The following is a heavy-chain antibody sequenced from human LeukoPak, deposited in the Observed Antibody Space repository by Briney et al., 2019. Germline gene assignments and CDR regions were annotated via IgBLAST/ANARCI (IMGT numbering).Heavy chain of an antibody. Sequence: ASVKVSCKASGYTFTSYDINWVRQATGQGLEWMGWMNPNSGNAGYAQKFHGRVTMTRNTSISTAYMELSSLRSEDTAVYYCARGSPGGYDYYYGMDVWGQGTTVTVSS. CDR2: MNPNSGNA. D-gene: IGHD3-16*01. CDR1: GYTFTSYD. V-gene: IGHV1-8*01. CDR3: ARGSPGGYDYYYGMDV. J-gene: IGHJ6*02.